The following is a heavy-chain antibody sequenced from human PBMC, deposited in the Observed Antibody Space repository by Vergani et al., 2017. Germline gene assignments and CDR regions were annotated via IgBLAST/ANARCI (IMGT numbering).Heavy chain of an antibody. D-gene: IGHD4-17*01. J-gene: IGHJ6*02. Sequence: QLLESGGGLIQPGGSLRLSCAASGFTFNSYAMTWVRQAPGKGLGWVSGINNNGGSTYYADSVKGRFTISRDNTKNTLYLQMNSLRAKDTAVYYCAKDQPTVTAYYYGMDVWGQGTTVTVSS. V-gene: IGHV3-23*01. CDR2: INNNGGST. CDR1: GFTFNSYA. CDR3: AKDQPTVTAYYYGMDV.